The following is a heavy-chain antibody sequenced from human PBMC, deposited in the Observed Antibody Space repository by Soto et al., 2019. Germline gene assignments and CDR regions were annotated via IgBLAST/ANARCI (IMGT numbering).Heavy chain of an antibody. CDR2: IYYSGST. CDR1: GGSISSSSYY. Sequence: SETLSLTCTVSGGSISSSSYYWGWIRQPPGKGLEWIGSIYYSGSTYYNPSLKSRVTISVDTSKNQFSLKLSSVTAADTAVYYCARRRGDRSFDYWGQGTLVTVSS. D-gene: IGHD3-10*01. J-gene: IGHJ4*02. CDR3: ARRRGDRSFDY. V-gene: IGHV4-39*01.